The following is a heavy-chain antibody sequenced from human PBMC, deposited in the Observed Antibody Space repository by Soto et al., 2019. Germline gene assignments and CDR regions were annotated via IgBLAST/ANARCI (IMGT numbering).Heavy chain of an antibody. D-gene: IGHD3-22*01. J-gene: IGHJ4*02. V-gene: IGHV2-5*02. Sequence: SGSYAGEPTQTLTLTCAFSGFSLSTSGVGVGWIRQPPGKALEWLALIYWDDDKRYSPSLKSRLTITKDTSKNQVVLTMTNMDPVDTATYYCVQSYYDSSGYKYWGQGTLVTVSS. CDR2: IYWDDDK. CDR1: GFSLSTSGVG. CDR3: VQSYYDSSGYKY.